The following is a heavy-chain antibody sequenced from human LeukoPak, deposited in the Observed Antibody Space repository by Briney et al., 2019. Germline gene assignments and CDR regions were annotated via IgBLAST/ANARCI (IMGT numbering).Heavy chain of an antibody. V-gene: IGHV4-59*08. J-gene: IGHJ4*02. Sequence: SETLSLTCTFSGGSISSYYWSWIRQPPGKGLEWIGYIYYSGSTNYNPSLKSRVTLSVDTSKNQFSLKQRSVTAADTAVYYCARRGDYGDSFDYWGEGNLVTVSS. CDR1: GGSISSYY. CDR2: IYYSGST. CDR3: ARRGDYGDSFDY. D-gene: IGHD4-17*01.